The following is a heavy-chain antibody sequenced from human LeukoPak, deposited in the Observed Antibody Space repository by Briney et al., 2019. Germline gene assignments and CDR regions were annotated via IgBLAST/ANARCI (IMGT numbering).Heavy chain of an antibody. CDR3: ARASGGIQLWFDY. V-gene: IGHV3-23*01. Sequence: PGGSLRLSCAASGFTFSSYAMSWVRQAPGKGLEWVSAISGSGGSTYYADSVKGRFTISRDNSKNTLYLQMNGLRAEDTAVYYCARASGGIQLWFDYWGQGTLVTVSS. CDR2: ISGSGGST. CDR1: GFTFSSYA. D-gene: IGHD5-18*01. J-gene: IGHJ4*02.